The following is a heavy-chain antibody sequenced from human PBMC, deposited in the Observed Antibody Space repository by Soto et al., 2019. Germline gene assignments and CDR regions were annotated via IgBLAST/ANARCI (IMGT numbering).Heavy chain of an antibody. J-gene: IGHJ6*02. CDR1: GGTFSSYA. CDR2: IIPIFGTA. CDR3: ARELRYFDWLRRYYGMDV. D-gene: IGHD3-9*01. Sequence: QVQLVQSGAEVKKPGSSVKVSCKASGGTFSSYAISWVRQAPGQGLEWMGGIIPIFGTANYAQKFQGRVTIPADESTSTAYMELSSLRPEDTAVYYCARELRYFDWLRRYYGMDVWGQGTTVTVSS. V-gene: IGHV1-69*01.